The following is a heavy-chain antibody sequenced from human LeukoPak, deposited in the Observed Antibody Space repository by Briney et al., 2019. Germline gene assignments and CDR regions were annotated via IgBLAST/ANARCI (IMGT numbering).Heavy chain of an antibody. Sequence: GGSLRLSCAASGFTFDDYGMSWVRQAPGKGLEWVSGINWNGGSTGYADSVKGRFTISRDNAKNSLYLQMNSLRAEDTALYYCARDTRIAARSDYYYMDVWGKGTTVTVSS. CDR1: GFTFDDYG. V-gene: IGHV3-20*04. J-gene: IGHJ6*03. CDR3: ARDTRIAARSDYYYMDV. CDR2: INWNGGST. D-gene: IGHD6-6*01.